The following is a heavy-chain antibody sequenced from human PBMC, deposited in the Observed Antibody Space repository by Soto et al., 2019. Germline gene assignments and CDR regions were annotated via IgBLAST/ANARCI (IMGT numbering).Heavy chain of an antibody. CDR1: GFTFDDYA. CDR2: ISWNSGSI. D-gene: IGHD3-10*01. J-gene: IGHJ4*02. V-gene: IGHV3-9*01. CDR3: AKGLGGYYGSGSADY. Sequence: EVQLVESGGDLVQPGRSLRLSCAASGFTFDDYAMHWVRQAPGKGLEWVSGISWNSGSIGYADSVKGRFTISRDNAKNSLYLQMNSLRAEDTALYYCAKGLGGYYGSGSADYWGQGTLVTVSS.